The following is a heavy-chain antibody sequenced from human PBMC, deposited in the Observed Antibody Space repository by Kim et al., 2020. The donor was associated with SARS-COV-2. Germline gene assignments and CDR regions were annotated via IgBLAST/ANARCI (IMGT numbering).Heavy chain of an antibody. V-gene: IGHV3-9*01. CDR1: GFTFDDYA. D-gene: IGHD5-12*01. J-gene: IGHJ4*02. Sequence: GGSLRLSCAASGFTFDDYAMHWVRQAPGKGLEWVSGISWNSGSIGYADSVKGRFTISRDNAKNSLYLQMNSLRAEDTALYYCAKDSGYDYWYFDYWGQGTLVTVSS. CDR2: ISWNSGSI. CDR3: AKDSGYDYWYFDY.